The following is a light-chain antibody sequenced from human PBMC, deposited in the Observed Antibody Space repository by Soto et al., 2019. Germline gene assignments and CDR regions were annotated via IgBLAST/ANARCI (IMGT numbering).Light chain of an antibody. J-gene: IGLJ1*01. Sequence: QSALTQPASVSGSPGQSITISCTGTSIDVGGSKYVSWYQQYPGKVPKLLINKVSNRPSGVSNRFSGSKSGNTASLTISGLLAEDEADYFCTSSTSDSLYVFGSGTKVSVL. V-gene: IGLV2-14*01. CDR3: TSSTSDSLYV. CDR2: KVS. CDR1: SIDVGGSKY.